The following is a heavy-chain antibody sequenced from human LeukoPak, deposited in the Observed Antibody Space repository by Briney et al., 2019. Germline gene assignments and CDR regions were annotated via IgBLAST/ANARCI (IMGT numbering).Heavy chain of an antibody. CDR1: GGSISSYY. CDR3: ARDISVAGSFLLFDY. D-gene: IGHD6-19*01. Sequence: PSETLSLTCTVSGGSISSYYWSWIRQPAGKGLEWIGRIYTSGSSNSNPSLKSRVTMSADMSKNQFSLKLSSVTAADTAVYYCARDISVAGSFLLFDYWGQGTLVTVSS. V-gene: IGHV4-4*07. CDR2: IYTSGSS. J-gene: IGHJ4*02.